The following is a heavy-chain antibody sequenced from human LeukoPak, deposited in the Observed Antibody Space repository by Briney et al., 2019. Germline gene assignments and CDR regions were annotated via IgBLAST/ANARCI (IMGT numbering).Heavy chain of an antibody. D-gene: IGHD4-17*01. CDR2: ISAYNGNT. CDR3: ARDPRRYNDYGDHKRNNWFDP. J-gene: IGHJ5*02. V-gene: IGHV1-18*01. Sequence: GASVKVSCKASGYTFTSYGISWVRQAPGQGLEWMGWISAYNGNTNYAQKLQGRVTMTTDTSTSTAYMELRSLRSDDTAVYYCARDPRRYNDYGDHKRNNWFDPWGQGTLVTVSS. CDR1: GYTFTSYG.